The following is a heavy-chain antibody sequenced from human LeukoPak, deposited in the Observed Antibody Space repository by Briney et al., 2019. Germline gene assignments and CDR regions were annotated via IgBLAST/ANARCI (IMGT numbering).Heavy chain of an antibody. Sequence: GGSLRLSCAASGFTFSSYGMRWVRQAPGKGLEWVAVISYDGTNKYYADSVKGRFTISRDSSKNTLYLQMNSLRAEDTAVYYCAKPYLAAAGTVISAFDIWGQGTMVTVSS. D-gene: IGHD6-13*01. CDR1: GFTFSSYG. V-gene: IGHV3-30*18. CDR2: ISYDGTNK. J-gene: IGHJ3*02. CDR3: AKPYLAAAGTVISAFDI.